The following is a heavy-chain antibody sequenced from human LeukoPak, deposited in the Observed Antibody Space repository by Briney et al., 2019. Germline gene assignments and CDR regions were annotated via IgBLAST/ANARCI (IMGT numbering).Heavy chain of an antibody. CDR2: IIPILGIA. V-gene: IGHV1-69*04. CDR1: GYTFTTYA. J-gene: IGHJ4*02. D-gene: IGHD3-22*01. CDR3: ARGEVVATTVY. Sequence: GASVKVSCKASGYTFTTYAMNWVRQAPGQGLEWMGRIIPILGIANYAQKFQGRVTITADKSTSTAYMELSSLRSEDTAVYYCARGEVVATTVYWGQGTLVTVSS.